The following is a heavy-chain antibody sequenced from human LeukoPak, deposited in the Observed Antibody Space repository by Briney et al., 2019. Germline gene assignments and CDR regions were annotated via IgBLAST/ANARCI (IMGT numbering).Heavy chain of an antibody. CDR2: IYYSGST. CDR3: AGHSGYWGVGFDY. CDR1: GGSIRSYY. Sequence: KASETLSLTCTVSGGSIRSYYWSWIRQPPGKGLEWIGYIYYSGSTNYNPSLKSRVTIPVDTSKNQFSLKLSSVTAADTAVYYCAGHSGYWGVGFDYWGQGTPVTVSS. D-gene: IGHD5-12*01. J-gene: IGHJ4*02. V-gene: IGHV4-59*01.